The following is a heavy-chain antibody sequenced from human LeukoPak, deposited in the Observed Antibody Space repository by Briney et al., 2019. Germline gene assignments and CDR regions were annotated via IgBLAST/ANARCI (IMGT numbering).Heavy chain of an antibody. D-gene: IGHD6-19*01. CDR1: GYSFTTYW. Sequence: GESLKISCKGSGYSFTTYWIGWVRQMPGKGLDWMGIIYPGNSDTRYSPSFQGQVTISVDKSISTAYHQWSSLKASDTAMYYCARRSGWSPDYWGQGTLVTVSS. V-gene: IGHV5-51*01. CDR2: IYPGNSDT. J-gene: IGHJ4*02. CDR3: ARRSGWSPDY.